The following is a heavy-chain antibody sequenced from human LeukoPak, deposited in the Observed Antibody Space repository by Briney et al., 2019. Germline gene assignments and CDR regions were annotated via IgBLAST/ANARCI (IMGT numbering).Heavy chain of an antibody. CDR2: INPSGGST. Sequence: VASVKVSCKASGYTFTSYYMHWVRQAPGQGLEWMGIINPSGGSTSYAQKFQGRVTMTRDTSTSTVYMELSSLRSEDTAVYYCARDTTRYCSSTSCYRFFFQHWGQGTLVTVSS. CDR1: GYTFTSYY. CDR3: ARDTTRYCSSTSCYRFFFQH. J-gene: IGHJ1*01. D-gene: IGHD2-2*01. V-gene: IGHV1-46*01.